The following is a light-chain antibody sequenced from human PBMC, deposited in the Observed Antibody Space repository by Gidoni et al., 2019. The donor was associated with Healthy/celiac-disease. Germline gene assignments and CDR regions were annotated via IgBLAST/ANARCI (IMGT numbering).Light chain of an antibody. V-gene: IGLV1-51*02. CDR2: ENN. J-gene: IGLJ7*01. Sequence: QSVFTQPPSVSAAPGQKATISCSGSSSNIGNNYLSWYQQPPGTAPKLLIYENNKRPSGIPDRFSGSKSGTSATLGITGLQTGDEADYYCGTWDSSLSAAVFGGGTQLTVL. CDR3: GTWDSSLSAAV. CDR1: SSNIGNNY.